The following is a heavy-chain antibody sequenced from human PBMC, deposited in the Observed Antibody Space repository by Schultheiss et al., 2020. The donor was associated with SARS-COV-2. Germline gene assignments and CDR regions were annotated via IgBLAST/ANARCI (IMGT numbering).Heavy chain of an antibody. CDR3: ATLWGGNYDYVWGSYRSTPPDAFDI. J-gene: IGHJ3*02. CDR1: GFTFSSHG. CDR2: ISYDGSNK. D-gene: IGHD3-16*02. V-gene: IGHV3-30*03. Sequence: GGSLRLSCAASGFTFSSHGMHWVRQAPGKGLEWVAVISYDGSNKYYADSVKGRFTISRDNSKNTLYLQMNSLRAEDTAVYYCATLWGGNYDYVWGSYRSTPPDAFDIWGQGTMVTVSS.